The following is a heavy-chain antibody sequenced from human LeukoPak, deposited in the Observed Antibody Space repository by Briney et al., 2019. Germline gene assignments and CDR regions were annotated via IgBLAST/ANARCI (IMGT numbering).Heavy chain of an antibody. CDR2: IISSGTTI. J-gene: IGHJ4*02. CDR1: GFTFSDYY. D-gene: IGHD6-19*01. V-gene: IGHV3-11*04. Sequence: GGSLRLSCASSGFTFSDYYMSWIRQAPGKGLEWVSYIISSGTTIYYADSVKGRFTISRDNAKNPLYLQMNSLRAEDTAVYYCARHGSGWDFDYWGQGTLVTVSS. CDR3: ARHGSGWDFDY.